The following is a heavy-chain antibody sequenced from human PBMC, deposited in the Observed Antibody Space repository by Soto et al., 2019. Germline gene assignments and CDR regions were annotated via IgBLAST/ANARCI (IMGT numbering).Heavy chain of an antibody. CDR3: ARDQDYDILTGYTPEFDY. CDR2: ISANNGTT. D-gene: IGHD3-9*01. V-gene: IGHV1-69*13. CDR1: GGTFSSYA. Sequence: EASVKVSCKASGGTFSSYAISWVRQAPGQGLEWMGGISANNGTTNYAQKFQGRVTMTADASTSTAYMELRSLRSDDTAVYYCARDQDYDILTGYTPEFDYWGQGTLVTVSS. J-gene: IGHJ4*02.